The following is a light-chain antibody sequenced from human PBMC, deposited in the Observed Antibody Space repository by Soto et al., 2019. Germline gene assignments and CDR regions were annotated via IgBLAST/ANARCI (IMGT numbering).Light chain of an antibody. CDR3: CSYATPRQ. J-gene: IGLJ2*01. CDR1: TSDVGSYNL. V-gene: IGLV2-23*02. Sequence: QSALTQPASVSGSPGQSITLSCTGTTSDVGSYNLVSWYQQHSGKAPKLIIYEVSERPSGVSTRFSGSKSGNMASLTISGLQAEDEAEYYCCSYATPRQFGGGTKLTVL. CDR2: EVS.